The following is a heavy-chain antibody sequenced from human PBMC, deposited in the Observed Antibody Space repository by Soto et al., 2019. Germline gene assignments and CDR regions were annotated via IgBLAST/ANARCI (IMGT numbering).Heavy chain of an antibody. Sequence: EVQLLESGGGLVQPGGSLRLSCAASGFTFSSYAMSWVRQAPGKGLEWVSGISVSGDSTYYAGSVKGRFTISRDNSKSTLYLQMNSLRAEDTAVYYCATIFRYGDPAYWGQGALVTVSS. CDR1: GFTFSSYA. CDR3: ATIFRYGDPAY. J-gene: IGHJ4*02. CDR2: ISVSGDST. V-gene: IGHV3-23*01. D-gene: IGHD2-21*02.